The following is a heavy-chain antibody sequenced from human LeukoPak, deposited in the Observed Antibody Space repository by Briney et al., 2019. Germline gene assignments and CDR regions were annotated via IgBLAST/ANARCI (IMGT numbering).Heavy chain of an antibody. J-gene: IGHJ4*02. V-gene: IGHV1-69*13. CDR2: IIPIFGTA. CDR1: GGTFSSYA. Sequence: ALVKVSCKASGGTFSSYAISWVRQAPGQGLEWMGGIIPIFGTANYAQKFQGRVTITADESTSTAYMELSSLRSEDTAVYYCARESPPSRLGELSFFDYWGQGTLVTVSS. D-gene: IGHD3-16*02. CDR3: ARESPPSRLGELSFFDY.